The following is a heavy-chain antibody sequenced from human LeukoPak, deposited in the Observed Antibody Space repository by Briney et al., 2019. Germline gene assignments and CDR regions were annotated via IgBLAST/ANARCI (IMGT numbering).Heavy chain of an antibody. Sequence: GGSLRLSCAASGFTFSDYYMSWLRQAPGKGLEWVSYISSSGSTIYYADSVKGRFTISRDNAKNSLYLQMNSLRAEDTAVYYCLSGSYSFPSGYWGQGTLVTVSS. CDR2: ISSSGSTI. CDR3: LSGSYSFPSGY. V-gene: IGHV3-11*04. CDR1: GFTFSDYY. D-gene: IGHD1-26*01. J-gene: IGHJ4*02.